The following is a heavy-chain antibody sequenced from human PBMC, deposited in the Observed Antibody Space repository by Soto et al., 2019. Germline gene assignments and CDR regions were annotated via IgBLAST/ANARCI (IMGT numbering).Heavy chain of an antibody. V-gene: IGHV1-18*04. Sequence: QVQLVQSGAEVKKPGASVKVSCKASGYTFTSNGISWVRQAPRQGLEWMGWISAYNGNTNYAQKLQGRVTMTTDTSTSTGYMELRSLRSDDTAVYYCARVLKSSGCCPDYWGQGTLVTVSS. J-gene: IGHJ4*02. CDR2: ISAYNGNT. D-gene: IGHD6-19*01. CDR1: GYTFTSNG. CDR3: ARVLKSSGCCPDY.